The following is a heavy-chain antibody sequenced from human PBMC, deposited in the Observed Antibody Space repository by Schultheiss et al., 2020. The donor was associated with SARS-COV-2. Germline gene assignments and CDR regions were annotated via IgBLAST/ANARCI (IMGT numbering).Heavy chain of an antibody. CDR2: IYYSGST. V-gene: IGHV4-31*01. J-gene: IGHJ1*01. Sequence: SETLSLTCTVSGGSISGGGYCWSWIRQHPGKGLEWIGYIYYSGSTYYNPSLKSLVTISVDTSKNQFSLKVSSVTAADTAVYYCARTVRVAAAGGYFQHWGQGTLVTVS. D-gene: IGHD6-13*01. CDR1: GGSISGGGYC. CDR3: ARTVRVAAAGGYFQH.